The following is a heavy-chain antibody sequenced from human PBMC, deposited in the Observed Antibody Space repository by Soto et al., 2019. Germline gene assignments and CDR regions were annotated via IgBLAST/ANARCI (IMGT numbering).Heavy chain of an antibody. V-gene: IGHV3-7*03. CDR1: GFSFCNSG. CDR3: TRMRFGMDI. CDR2: IKEDGSEK. J-gene: IGHJ6*02. Sequence: GGSLRLSCAASGFSFCNSGMSGVRQAPGKGLEWVANIKEDGSEKDYVDPVKGRFTITRDNAKNSLYLQMNNLRAEDTAVYFCTRMRFGMDIWGQGTTVTVSS.